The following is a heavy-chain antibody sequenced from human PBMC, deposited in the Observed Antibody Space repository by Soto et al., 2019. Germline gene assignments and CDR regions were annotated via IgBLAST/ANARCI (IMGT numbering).Heavy chain of an antibody. V-gene: IGHV1-18*01. CDR3: ARNGDYRWGSRSHYGMDV. J-gene: IGHJ6*02. CDR2: ISAYNGNT. D-gene: IGHD4-17*01. Sequence: ASVKVSCKASGYTFTSYGISWVRQAPGQGLEWMGWISAYNGNTNYAQKLQGRVTMTTDTSTSTAYMELRSLRSDDTAVYYCARNGDYRWGSRSHYGMDVWGQGTTVTVSS. CDR1: GYTFTSYG.